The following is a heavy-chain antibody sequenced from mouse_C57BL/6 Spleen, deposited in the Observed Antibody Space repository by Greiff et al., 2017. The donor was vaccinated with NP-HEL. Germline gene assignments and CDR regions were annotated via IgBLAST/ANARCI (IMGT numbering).Heavy chain of an antibody. Sequence: EVQVVESGGGLVKPGGSLKLSCAASGFTFSDYGIHWVRQAPEKGLEWVAYISSGSSTIYYADTVKGRFTISRDNAKNTLFLQMTSLRSEDTAMYYCARFAYWGQGTLVTVSA. CDR2: ISSGSSTI. J-gene: IGHJ3*01. V-gene: IGHV5-17*01. CDR1: GFTFSDYG. CDR3: ARFAY.